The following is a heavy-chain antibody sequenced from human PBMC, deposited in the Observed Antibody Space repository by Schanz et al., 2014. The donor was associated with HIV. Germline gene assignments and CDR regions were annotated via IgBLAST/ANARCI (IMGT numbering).Heavy chain of an antibody. CDR2: VSYDGSNK. J-gene: IGHJ6*02. CDR1: GFTFRSYG. V-gene: IGHV3-30*03. Sequence: QVQLVESGGGVVQPGRSLRLSCAASGFTFRSYGIHWVRQAPGKGLEWVAVVSYDGSNKYYADSVKGRFTISRDNSKNTLYLQMNSLRAEDTAVYYCARRSTPGGYYGMDVWGQGTTVTVSS. CDR3: ARRSTPGGYYGMDV. D-gene: IGHD2-15*01.